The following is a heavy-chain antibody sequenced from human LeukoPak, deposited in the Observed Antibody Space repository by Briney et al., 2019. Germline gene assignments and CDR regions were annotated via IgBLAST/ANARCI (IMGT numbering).Heavy chain of an antibody. CDR1: GFTFSSYS. CDR2: ISSSISVI. J-gene: IGHJ3*02. D-gene: IGHD6-19*01. Sequence: QLGGSLRLSCAASGFTFSSYSMNWVRQAPGKGLEWVSYISSSISVIYYADSVKGRFTISRDNAKNSLYLQMNSLRDEDTAVYYCARDQYSGHWYYALDIWGQGTMVTVSS. V-gene: IGHV3-48*02. CDR3: ARDQYSGHWYYALDI.